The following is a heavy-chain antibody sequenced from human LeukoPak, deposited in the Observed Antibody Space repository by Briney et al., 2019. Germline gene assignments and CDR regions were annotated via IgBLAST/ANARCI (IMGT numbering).Heavy chain of an antibody. CDR2: ISDSGGST. CDR3: ARSPDSSSWYSYWYFDL. D-gene: IGHD6-13*01. J-gene: IGHJ2*01. Sequence: PGGSLRLSCAASGFTFSSYVMNWVRQAPGKGLEWVSGISDSGGSTYYADSVKGRFTISRDNAKNTLFLQMNSLRVEDTAVYYCARSPDSSSWYSYWYFDLWGRGTLVTVSS. V-gene: IGHV3-23*01. CDR1: GFTFSSYV.